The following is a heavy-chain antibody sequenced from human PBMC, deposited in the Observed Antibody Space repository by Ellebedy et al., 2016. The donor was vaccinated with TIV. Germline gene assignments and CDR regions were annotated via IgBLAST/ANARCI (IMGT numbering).Heavy chain of an antibody. D-gene: IGHD6-13*01. J-gene: IGHJ6*02. V-gene: IGHV5-51*01. CDR1: GYSFPNYW. Sequence: GESLKISXKGSGYSFPNYWIGWVRQMPGKGLEWMGIIYPGDSDTRYSPSFQGQVTISADKSISTAYLQWSSLKASDTAMYYCARQRTPGGIAAFYYYYYGMDVWGQGTTVTVSS. CDR2: IYPGDSDT. CDR3: ARQRTPGGIAAFYYYYYGMDV.